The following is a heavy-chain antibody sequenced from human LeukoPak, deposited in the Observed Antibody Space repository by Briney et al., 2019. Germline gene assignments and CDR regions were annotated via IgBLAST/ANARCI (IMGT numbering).Heavy chain of an antibody. V-gene: IGHV3-30*04. D-gene: IGHD5-24*01. J-gene: IGHJ3*02. CDR3: ARKDGYNYGPAFDI. CDR1: GFTFSSYA. CDR2: ISYDGSNK. Sequence: GGSLRLSCAASGFTFSSYAMHWVRQAPGKGLEWEAVISYDGSNKYYADSVKGRFTISRDNSKNTLYLQMNSLRAEDTAVYYCARKDGYNYGPAFDIWGQGTMVTVSS.